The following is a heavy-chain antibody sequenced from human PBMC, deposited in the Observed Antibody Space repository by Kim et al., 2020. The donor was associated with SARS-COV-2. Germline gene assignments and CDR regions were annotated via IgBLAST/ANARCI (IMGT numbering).Heavy chain of an antibody. D-gene: IGHD3-10*01. Sequence: GGSLRLSCAASGFSFSTYSMSWVRQAPGKGLEWVSSIRGSGDGTYYIDSVKGRFTISRDNSKNTVFLQMSSLRVEDTAVYYCAKGGGLGELLQPPDSWGQGTLVTVSS. J-gene: IGHJ4*02. CDR2: IRGSGDGT. CDR1: GFSFSTYS. CDR3: AKGGGLGELLQPPDS. V-gene: IGHV3-23*01.